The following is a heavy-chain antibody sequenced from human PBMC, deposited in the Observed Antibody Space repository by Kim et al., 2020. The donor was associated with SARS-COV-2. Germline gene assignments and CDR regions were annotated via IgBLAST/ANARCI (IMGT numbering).Heavy chain of an antibody. CDR2: IYYSGST. Sequence: SETLSLTCTVSGGSVSSGSYYWSWIRQPPGKGLEWIGYIYYSGSTNYNPSLKSRVTISVDTSKNQFSLKLSSVTAADTAVYYCARDGIAAAALGGDDAFDIWGQGTMVTVSS. D-gene: IGHD6-13*01. CDR3: ARDGIAAAALGGDDAFDI. CDR1: GGSVSSGSYY. J-gene: IGHJ3*02. V-gene: IGHV4-61*01.